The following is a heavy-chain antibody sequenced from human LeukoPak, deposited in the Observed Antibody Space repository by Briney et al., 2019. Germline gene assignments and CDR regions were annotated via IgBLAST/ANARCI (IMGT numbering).Heavy chain of an antibody. CDR2: ISWNSGSI. J-gene: IGHJ4*02. CDR1: GFTFDDYA. V-gene: IGHV3-9*01. D-gene: IGHD6-6*01. Sequence: GGSLRLSCAASGFTFDDYAMHWVRQAPGKGLEWVSGISWNSGSIGYADSVKGRFTISRDNAKNSLYLQMNSLRAEDTALYSKSSPSYYFDYWGQGTLVTVSS. CDR3: SSPSYYFDY.